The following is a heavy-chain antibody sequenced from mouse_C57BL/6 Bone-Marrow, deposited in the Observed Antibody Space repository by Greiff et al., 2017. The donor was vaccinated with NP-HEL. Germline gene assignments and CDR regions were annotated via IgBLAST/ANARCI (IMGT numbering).Heavy chain of an antibody. CDR2: ISNGGGST. D-gene: IGHD2-3*01. Sequence: EVQLVESGGGLVQPGGSLKLSCAASGFTFSSYTMSWVRQTPEKRLEWVAYISNGGGSTYYPDTVKGRFTISRDNAKNTLYLQMSSLKSEDTAMDYCARQGWDWYFDVWGAGTTVTVSS. V-gene: IGHV5-12-2*01. CDR1: GFTFSSYT. J-gene: IGHJ1*01. CDR3: ARQGWDWYFDV.